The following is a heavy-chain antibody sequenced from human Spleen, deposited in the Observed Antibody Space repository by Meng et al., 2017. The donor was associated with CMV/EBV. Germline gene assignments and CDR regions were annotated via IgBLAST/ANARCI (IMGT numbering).Heavy chain of an antibody. J-gene: IGHJ5*02. Sequence: ASVKVSCKASGYTFTSYGISWVRQAPGQGREWMGWISAYNGNTNYAQKLQGRVTMTTDTSTSTAYMELRSLRSDDTAVYYCARGMEGIVPAIGSVAGILGWFDPWGQGTLVTVSS. CDR2: ISAYNGNT. CDR3: ARGMEGIVPAIGSVAGILGWFDP. D-gene: IGHD5-12*01. CDR1: GYTFTSYG. V-gene: IGHV1-18*01.